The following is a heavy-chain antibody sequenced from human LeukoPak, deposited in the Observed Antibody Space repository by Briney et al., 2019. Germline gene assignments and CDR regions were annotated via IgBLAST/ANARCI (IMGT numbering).Heavy chain of an antibody. CDR2: ISSSSSYI. CDR3: AKDQGLAAAGFFLFDY. J-gene: IGHJ4*02. Sequence: GGSLRLSCAASGFTFSSYSMNWVRQAPGKGLEWVSSISSSSSYIYYADSVKGRFTISRDNAKNTLYLQMNSLRAEDTAVYYCAKDQGLAAAGFFLFDYWGQGTLVTVSS. CDR1: GFTFSSYS. D-gene: IGHD6-13*01. V-gene: IGHV3-21*01.